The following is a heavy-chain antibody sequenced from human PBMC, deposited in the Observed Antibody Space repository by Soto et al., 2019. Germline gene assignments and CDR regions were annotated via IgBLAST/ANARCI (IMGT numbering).Heavy chain of an antibody. Sequence: SETLSLTCAVYGGSFSGYYWSWIRQPPGKGLEWIGEINHSGSTSYNPSLKSRVTISVDTSENQSSLELSSVTAADTAVYYCARSIAVAGRHFRRIDYWGQGTLVTVSS. CDR3: ARSIAVAGRHFRRIDY. D-gene: IGHD6-19*01. J-gene: IGHJ4*02. V-gene: IGHV4-34*01. CDR2: INHSGST. CDR1: GGSFSGYY.